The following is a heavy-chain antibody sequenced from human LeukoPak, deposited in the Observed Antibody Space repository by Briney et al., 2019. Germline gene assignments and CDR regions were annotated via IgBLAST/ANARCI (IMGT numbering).Heavy chain of an antibody. J-gene: IGHJ4*02. CDR3: ARTVSSSKFFDY. CDR1: GGTVSSYA. Sequence: GASVKLSCKASGGTVSSYAISWVRQAPGQGLEWMGGIIPIFGTANYAQKFQGRVTITADESTSTAYMELSSLRSEDTAVYYCARTVSSSKFFDYWGQGTLVTVSS. V-gene: IGHV1-69*13. D-gene: IGHD6-6*01. CDR2: IIPIFGTA.